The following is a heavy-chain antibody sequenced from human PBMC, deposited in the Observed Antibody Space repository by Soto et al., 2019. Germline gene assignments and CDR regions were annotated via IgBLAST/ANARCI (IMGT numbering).Heavy chain of an antibody. Sequence: QVQLVQSGAEVKKPGASVKVSCKASGYTFTSYYIHWVRQAPGQGLEWMGIINPSGGSANYAQKFQGRVTLTRDTSTSTVYMELSSLRSEDTAVYYCARDAHGHYDYYYYYYMDVWGKGATVTVSS. V-gene: IGHV1-46*03. CDR1: GYTFTSYY. J-gene: IGHJ6*03. CDR3: ARDAHGHYDYYYYYYMDV. CDR2: INPSGGSA. D-gene: IGHD4-17*01.